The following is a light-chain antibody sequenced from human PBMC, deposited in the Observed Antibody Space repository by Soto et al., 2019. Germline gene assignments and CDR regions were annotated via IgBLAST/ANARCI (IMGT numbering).Light chain of an antibody. J-gene: IGKJ5*01. CDR3: QTFNTAPLT. V-gene: IGKV1-27*01. Sequence: DIQMTQSPSSLSASVGDRVTITCRASQDISVYLAWYQQKPGKVPKLLIYSASTLQSGVPSRFSGSGSGTDFPLTISSLQPEDGAHYYCQTFNTAPLTFGQGTRLEIK. CDR1: QDISVY. CDR2: SAS.